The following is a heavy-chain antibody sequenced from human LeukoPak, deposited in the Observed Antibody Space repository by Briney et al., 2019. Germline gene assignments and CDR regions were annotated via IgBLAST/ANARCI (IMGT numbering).Heavy chain of an antibody. V-gene: IGHV1-8*02. J-gene: IGHJ5*02. CDR1: GGTFSSYA. CDR3: ARADCSSTSCSNWFDP. Sequence: ASVKVSCKASGGTFSSYAISWVRQATGQGLEWMGWMNPNSGNTGYAQKFQGRVTMTRNTSISTAYMELSSLRSEDTAVYYCARADCSSTSCSNWFDPWGQGTLVTVSS. D-gene: IGHD2-2*01. CDR2: MNPNSGNT.